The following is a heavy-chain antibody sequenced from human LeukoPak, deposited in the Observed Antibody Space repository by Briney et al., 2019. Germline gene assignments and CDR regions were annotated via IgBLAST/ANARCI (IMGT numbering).Heavy chain of an antibody. D-gene: IGHD4-11*01. CDR2: ISGSGGST. CDR1: GFTFSSYA. J-gene: IGHJ6*03. V-gene: IGHV3-23*01. CDR3: ARAPTYRGYMGV. Sequence: PGGSLRLSCAASGFTFSSYAMSWVRQTPVKGLEWVSVISGSGGSTYYADSVKGRFTISRDNAKNSLYLQMNSLRAEDTAVYYCARAPTYRGYMGVWGKGTTVTVSS.